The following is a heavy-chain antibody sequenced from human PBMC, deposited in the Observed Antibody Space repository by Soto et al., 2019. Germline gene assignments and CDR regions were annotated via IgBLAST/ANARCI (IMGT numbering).Heavy chain of an antibody. Sequence: SETLSLTCTVSGWSINTYYWSWIRQPPGKGLEWIGYIYYRANPNYNPSLKSRVTISVDTSKNQFSLKLTSVTAADTAVYYCARDKITGLFDYWGQGTLVTVSS. V-gene: IGHV4-59*12. CDR1: GWSINTYY. CDR2: IYYRANP. CDR3: ARDKITGLFDY. D-gene: IGHD2-8*02. J-gene: IGHJ4*02.